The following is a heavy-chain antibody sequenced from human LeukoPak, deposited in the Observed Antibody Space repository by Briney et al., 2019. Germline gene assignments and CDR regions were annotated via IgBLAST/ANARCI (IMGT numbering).Heavy chain of an antibody. Sequence: GSSVKVSCKASGGTFSSYAISWVRQAPGQGLEWMGRIIPIFGIANYAQKFQGRVTITADKSTSTAYMERSSLRSEDTAVYYCARVPYTYSSSWYYFDYWGQGTLVTVSS. V-gene: IGHV1-69*04. D-gene: IGHD6-13*01. CDR3: ARVPYTYSSSWYYFDY. J-gene: IGHJ4*02. CDR2: IIPIFGIA. CDR1: GGTFSSYA.